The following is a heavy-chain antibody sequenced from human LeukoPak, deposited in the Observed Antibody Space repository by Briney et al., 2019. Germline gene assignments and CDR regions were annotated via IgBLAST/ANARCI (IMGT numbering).Heavy chain of an antibody. CDR2: LYTSGST. CDR3: ARDFSY. CDR1: GGSISSGSYY. D-gene: IGHD2-21*01. V-gene: IGHV4-61*02. J-gene: IGHJ4*02. Sequence: SQTLSLTCTVSGGSISSGSYYWTWIRQPAGKGLEWIGRLYTSGSTNYNPSLKSRVTISMDTSKNQFSLRLTSVTAADTAVYYRARDFSYWGQGTLVTVSS.